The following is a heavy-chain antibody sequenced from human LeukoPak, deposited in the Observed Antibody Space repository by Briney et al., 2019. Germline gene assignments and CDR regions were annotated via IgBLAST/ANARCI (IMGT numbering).Heavy chain of an antibody. CDR3: ARDWSEWELLPFDY. CDR2: IKQDGSEK. J-gene: IGHJ4*02. CDR1: GLTFSSYW. V-gene: IGHV3-7*01. Sequence: GGSLRLSCAASGLTFSSYWMSWVRQAPGKGLEWVANIKQDGSEKYYVDSVKGRFTISRDNAKNSLYLQVNSLRAEDTAVYYCARDWSEWELLPFDYWGQGTLVTVSS. D-gene: IGHD1-26*01.